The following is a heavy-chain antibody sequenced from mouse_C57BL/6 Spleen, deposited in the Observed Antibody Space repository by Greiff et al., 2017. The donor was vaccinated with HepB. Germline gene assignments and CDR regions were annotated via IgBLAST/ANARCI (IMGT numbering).Heavy chain of an antibody. CDR2: ISNGGGST. CDR3: ARQRYPYAMDY. Sequence: DVMLVESGGGLVQPGGSLKLSCAASGFTFSDYYMYWVRQTPEKRLEWVAYISNGGGSTYYPDTVKGRFTISRDNAKNTLYLQRSRLKAEDTAMYYCARQRYPYAMDYWGQGTSVTVSS. V-gene: IGHV5-12*01. J-gene: IGHJ4*01. D-gene: IGHD2-14*01. CDR1: GFTFSDYY.